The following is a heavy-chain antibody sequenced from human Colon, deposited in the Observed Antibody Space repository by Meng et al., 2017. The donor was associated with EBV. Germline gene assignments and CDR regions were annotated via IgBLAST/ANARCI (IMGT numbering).Heavy chain of an antibody. CDR3: ARVGAYCGGDCYHPR. D-gene: IGHD2-21*02. CDR1: GGSLSSRNW. CDR2: IYHSGST. V-gene: IGHV4-4*02. J-gene: IGHJ4*02. Sequence: RLQESGPGLVKPSGTLSLTGAVSGGSLSSRNWWSWVRQPPGKGLEWIGEIYHSGSTNYNPSLKSRVTISVDESKNQFSLRLSSVTAADTAVYYCARVGAYCGGDCYHPRWGQGTLVTVSS.